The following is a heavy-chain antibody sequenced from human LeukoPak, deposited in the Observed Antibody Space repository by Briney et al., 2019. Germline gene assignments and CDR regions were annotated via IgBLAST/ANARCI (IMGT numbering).Heavy chain of an antibody. D-gene: IGHD1-1*01. J-gene: IGHJ5*02. CDR3: ARDRGTWFDP. CDR1: GFTFSSYG. Sequence: GRSLRLSCAASGFTFSSYGMHWVRQAPGKGLEWVAVKWYDRSNKYYADSVKGRFTISRDNSKNTLYLQMNSLRAEDTAVYYCARDRGTWFDPWGQGTLVTVSS. CDR2: KWYDRSNK. V-gene: IGHV3-33*01.